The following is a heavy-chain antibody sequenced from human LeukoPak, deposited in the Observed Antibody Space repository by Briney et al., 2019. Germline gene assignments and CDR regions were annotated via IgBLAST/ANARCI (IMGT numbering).Heavy chain of an antibody. Sequence: ASLRLSCAASGFTFSSYAISWVRDAPGEVLEWVSVISGSGGSTYYADSVKGRFTISRDNSKNTLYLQMNSLRAEDTAVYYCAKDGYGDYGSDNYWGQGTLVTVSS. V-gene: IGHV3-23*01. CDR3: AKDGYGDYGSDNY. CDR1: GFTFSSYA. J-gene: IGHJ4*02. CDR2: ISGSGGST. D-gene: IGHD4-17*01.